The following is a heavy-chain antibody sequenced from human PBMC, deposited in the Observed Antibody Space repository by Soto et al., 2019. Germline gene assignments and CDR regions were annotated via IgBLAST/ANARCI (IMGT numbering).Heavy chain of an antibody. D-gene: IGHD6-19*01. CDR2: ISSSSSTI. J-gene: IGHJ3*02. Sequence: PGGSLRLSCAASGFTFSSYSMNWVRQAPGKGLEWVSYISSSSSTIYYADSVKGRFTISRDNAKNSLYLQMNSLRDEDTAVYYCARDQSSGWYRGAFDIWGQGTTVTVSS. CDR3: ARDQSSGWYRGAFDI. V-gene: IGHV3-48*02. CDR1: GFTFSSYS.